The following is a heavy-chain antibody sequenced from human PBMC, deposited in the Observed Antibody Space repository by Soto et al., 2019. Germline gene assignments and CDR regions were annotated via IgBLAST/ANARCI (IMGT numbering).Heavy chain of an antibody. CDR2: ISGSGGST. CDR1: GFTFTTYA. Sequence: EVQLLESGGGLVQPGGSLRLSCAASGFTFTTYAMTWVRQAPGKGLEWVSAISGSGGSTYYVDSVKGRFTISRDNSQNTLFLQIDSLGAEVTAVYYGAKNWDTTFSSSSHWGQGTLVIVSS. D-gene: IGHD6-6*01. J-gene: IGHJ4*02. V-gene: IGHV3-23*01. CDR3: AKNWDTTFSSSSH.